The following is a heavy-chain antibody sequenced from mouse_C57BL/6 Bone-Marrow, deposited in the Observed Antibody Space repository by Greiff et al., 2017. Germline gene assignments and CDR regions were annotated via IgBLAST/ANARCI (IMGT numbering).Heavy chain of an antibody. D-gene: IGHD3-2*02. CDR2: INPNNGGT. CDR1: GYTFTDYN. CDR3: ARRQLRLWGYYAMDY. V-gene: IGHV1-18*01. J-gene: IGHJ4*01. Sequence: EVQLQQSGPELVKPGASVKIPCKASGYTFTDYNMDWVKQSHGKSLEWIGDINPNNGGTIYNQKFKGKATLTVDKSSSTAYMELRSLTSEDTAVYYCARRQLRLWGYYAMDYWGQGTSVTVSS.